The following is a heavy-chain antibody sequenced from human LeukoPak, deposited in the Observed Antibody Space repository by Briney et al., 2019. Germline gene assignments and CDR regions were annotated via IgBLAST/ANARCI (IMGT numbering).Heavy chain of an antibody. CDR2: IYYSGST. J-gene: IGHJ4*02. Sequence: SETLSLTCTVSGGSVSSGSYYWSWIRQPPGKGLEWIGYIYYSGSTNYNPSLKSRVTISVDTSKNQFSLKLSSVTASDTAMYYCARHLPSTYYSDSSVYPPDDYWGQGTLVTVSS. D-gene: IGHD3-22*01. CDR3: ARHLPSTYYSDSSVYPPDDY. CDR1: GGSVSSGSYY. V-gene: IGHV4-61*01.